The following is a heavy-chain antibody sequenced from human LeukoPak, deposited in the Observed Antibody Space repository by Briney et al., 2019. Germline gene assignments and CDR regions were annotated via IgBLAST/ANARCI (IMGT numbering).Heavy chain of an antibody. V-gene: IGHV1-18*01. CDR3: ATVYSSSWYFDY. J-gene: IGHJ4*02. CDR1: GYTFTSYG. D-gene: IGHD6-13*01. CDR2: ISAYNGNT. Sequence: ASVKVSCKASGYTFTSYGISWVRQAPGQGPEWMGWISAYNGNTNYVQKFQGRVTMTEDTSTDTAYMELSSLRSEDTAVYYCATVYSSSWYFDYWGQGTLVTVSS.